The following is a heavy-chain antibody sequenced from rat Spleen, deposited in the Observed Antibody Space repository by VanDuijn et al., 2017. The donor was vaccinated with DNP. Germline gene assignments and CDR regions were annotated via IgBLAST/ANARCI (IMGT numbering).Heavy chain of an antibody. Sequence: EVQLQESGSGLVKPSQSLSLTCSVTGYSITSNYWGWIRKFPGNKMEWIGHISYSGNTNYNPSLKSRISITRDTSKNHFFLHLNSVTTEDTATYYCARPDAWGQGVMVTVSS. CDR2: ISYSGNT. V-gene: IGHV3-1*01. CDR1: GYSITSNY. D-gene: IGHD3-2*01. CDR3: ARPDA. J-gene: IGHJ2*01.